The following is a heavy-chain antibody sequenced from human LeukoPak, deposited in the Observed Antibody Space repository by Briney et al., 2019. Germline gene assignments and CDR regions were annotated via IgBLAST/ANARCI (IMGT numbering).Heavy chain of an antibody. CDR1: GGSSGSYY. CDR2: IHYSGST. V-gene: IGHV4-59*01. CDR3: ARDGWEYYDFWSGYYRKGYYFDY. J-gene: IGHJ4*02. Sequence: PPETRSLTSTVAGGSSGSYYRSWLRPPARKVLEWVGYIHYSGSTNYNHSLQSRVTISVDTSTNQSSLKLSAVSAADTAVYYCARDGWEYYDFWSGYYRKGYYFDYWGQGTLVTVSS. D-gene: IGHD3-3*01.